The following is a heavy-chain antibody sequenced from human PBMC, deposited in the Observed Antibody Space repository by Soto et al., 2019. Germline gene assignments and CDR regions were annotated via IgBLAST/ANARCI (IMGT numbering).Heavy chain of an antibody. D-gene: IGHD3-10*01. Sequence: QVQVVPSGVEVRRPGSSVKVSCKASGDTFKNCVISWVRQAPGQGLEWMGGIIPLFGTTDFAQRFQGRLTIKTDESTTTAYMEWSRLRSEDTATYYCAAELGFGKLSVVWGQGTTVIVSS. V-gene: IGHV1-69*01. CDR1: GDTFKNCV. CDR2: IIPLFGTT. J-gene: IGHJ6*02. CDR3: AAELGFGKLSVV.